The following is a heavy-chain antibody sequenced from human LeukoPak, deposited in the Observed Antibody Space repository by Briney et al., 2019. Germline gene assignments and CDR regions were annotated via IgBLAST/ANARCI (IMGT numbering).Heavy chain of an antibody. CDR3: ARARGSTSCFGY. CDR1: GGSFSGYY. J-gene: IGHJ4*02. CDR2: INHSGSI. V-gene: IGHV4-34*01. D-gene: IGHD2-2*01. Sequence: SETLSLTCAVYGGSFSGYYWSWLRQPPGKGLEWIGEINHSGSINYNPSLKSRVTISVDTSKNQFSLRLSSVTAADTAVYYCARARGSTSCFGYWGQGTLVTVSS.